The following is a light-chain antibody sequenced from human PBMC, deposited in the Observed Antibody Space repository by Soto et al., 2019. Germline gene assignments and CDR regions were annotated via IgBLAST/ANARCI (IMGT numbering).Light chain of an antibody. CDR3: QQYILRPYT. J-gene: IGKJ2*01. Sequence: EIVMTQSPATLSVSPGGRATLSCRASESVDSNLAWYQQKFCQPPRLIIYKASNSATAIPARFSGSGSGTEFTLTISGLQSEDVAVYYCQQYILRPYTFGQGTKVEI. CDR1: ESVDSN. V-gene: IGKV3D-15*01. CDR2: KAS.